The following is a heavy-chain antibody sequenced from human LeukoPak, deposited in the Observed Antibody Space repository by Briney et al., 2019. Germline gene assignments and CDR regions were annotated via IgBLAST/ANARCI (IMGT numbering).Heavy chain of an antibody. D-gene: IGHD3-16*02. CDR1: GFTFSSYS. J-gene: IGHJ4*02. V-gene: IGHV3-21*01. Sequence: GGSLRLSCAASGFTFSSYSMNWVRQAPGKGLEWVSSISSSSSYIYYADSVKGRFTVSRDNAKNSLYLQMNSLRAEDTAVYYCASGDYDYVWGSYRHWGQGTLVTVSS. CDR2: ISSSSSYI. CDR3: ASGDYDYVWGSYRH.